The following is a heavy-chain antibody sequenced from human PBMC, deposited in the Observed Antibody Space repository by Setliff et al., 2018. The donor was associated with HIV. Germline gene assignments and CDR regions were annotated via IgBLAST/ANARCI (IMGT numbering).Heavy chain of an antibody. CDR3: AREKTSEGGGFDAFDI. CDR2: INHSGST. D-gene: IGHD3-16*01. CDR1: GGSFSGNY. V-gene: IGHV4-34*01. Sequence: SETLSLTCAVYGGSFSGNYWTWIRQSPGKGLEWIGEINHSGSTNYKLSLKSRVTISVDASKNQFSLKLGPVTAADTAVYYWAREKTSEGGGFDAFDIWGQGTMVTVSS. J-gene: IGHJ3*02.